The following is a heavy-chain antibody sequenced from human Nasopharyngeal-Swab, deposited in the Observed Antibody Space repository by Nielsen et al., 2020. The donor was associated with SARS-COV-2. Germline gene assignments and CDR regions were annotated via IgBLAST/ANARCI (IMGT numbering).Heavy chain of an antibody. CDR2: IWYDGSNK. CDR1: GFTFINYG. V-gene: IGHV3-33*01. J-gene: IGHJ4*02. CDR3: AAAPSGDYGGY. Sequence: GESLKISCAASGFTFINYGMHWVRQAPGKGLEWVAVIWYDGSNKYYADSVKGRFTISRDNSKNTVYLQMNSLRAEDTAVYYCAAAPSGDYGGYWGQGTLVTVSS. D-gene: IGHD4-23*01.